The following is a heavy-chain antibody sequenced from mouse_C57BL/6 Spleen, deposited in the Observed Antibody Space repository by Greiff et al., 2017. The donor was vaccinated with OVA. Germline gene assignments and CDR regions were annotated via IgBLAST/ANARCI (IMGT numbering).Heavy chain of an antibody. J-gene: IGHJ4*01. D-gene: IGHD3-2*02. V-gene: IGHV1-82*01. Sequence: QVQLQQSGPELVKPGASVKISCKASGYAFSSSWMNWVKQRPGKGLEWIGRIYPGDGDTNYNGKFKGKATLTADKSSSTAYMQLSSLTSEDSAVDFCARSGTAQATGAMDYWGQGTSVTVSS. CDR3: ARSGTAQATGAMDY. CDR1: GYAFSSSW. CDR2: IYPGDGDT.